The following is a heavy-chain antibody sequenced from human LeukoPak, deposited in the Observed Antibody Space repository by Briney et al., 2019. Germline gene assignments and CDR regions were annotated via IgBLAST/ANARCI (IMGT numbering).Heavy chain of an antibody. CDR3: ARGKSGYSP. CDR1: GYSFIENY. CDR2: INPHTGAA. V-gene: IGHV1-2*02. Sequence: ASVKVSCKVSGYSFIENYLHWVRQAPGQGLEWMGLINPHTGAANSSHKFQGRVTMTRDTSISTAYMHLTRLKFDDTAMYYCARGKSGYSPWGQGTPVTVSS. D-gene: IGHD3-3*01. J-gene: IGHJ4*02.